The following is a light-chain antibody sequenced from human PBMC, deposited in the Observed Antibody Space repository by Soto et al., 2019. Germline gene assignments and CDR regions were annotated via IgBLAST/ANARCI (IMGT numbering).Light chain of an antibody. CDR3: QQYGGSRT. Sequence: EIVLTQSPGTLSLSPGERATLSCRASQSISSSHLAWYQQNPGQAPRLLIWGASNRATGIPDRFSGSGSGTDITLTISSLEPGDCAVYYCQQYGGSRTFGQGTRVEIK. J-gene: IGKJ1*01. CDR1: QSISSSH. V-gene: IGKV3-20*01. CDR2: GAS.